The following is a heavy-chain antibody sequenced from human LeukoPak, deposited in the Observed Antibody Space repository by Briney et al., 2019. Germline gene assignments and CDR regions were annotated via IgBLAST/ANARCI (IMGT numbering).Heavy chain of an antibody. D-gene: IGHD1-26*01. CDR2: IYSGGGT. V-gene: IGHV3-53*01. Sequence: GGSLRLSCAASGFTVSSNLMSWVRQAPGRGLEWVSLIYSGGGTYHADSVKGRFTISRDNSKNTLYLQTNSLRAEDTAVYHCASGSPPDYWGQGTLVTVSS. CDR3: ASGSPPDY. J-gene: IGHJ4*02. CDR1: GFTVSSNL.